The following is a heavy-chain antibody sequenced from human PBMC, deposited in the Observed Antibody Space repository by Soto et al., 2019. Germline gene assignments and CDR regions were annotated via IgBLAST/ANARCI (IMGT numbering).Heavy chain of an antibody. CDR1: GGSFRNYY. CDR2: VNHSGGA. J-gene: IGHJ5*02. CDR3: SRAERSPQSWFHP. Sequence: SETLSLTCGVYGGSFRNYYWICVRQPPGKGLEWIGEVNHSGGATYNPSLQSRVTISLDTSNNHFSLKMTSVTAPDTAMYCCSRAERSPQSWFHPWGQGTQVTVSS. D-gene: IGHD3-10*01. V-gene: IGHV4-34*01.